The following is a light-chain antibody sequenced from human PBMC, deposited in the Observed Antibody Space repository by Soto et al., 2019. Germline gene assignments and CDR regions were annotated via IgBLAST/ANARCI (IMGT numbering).Light chain of an antibody. Sequence: DIQMTQSPSSVSASVGDRVTITCRASQGISSWVAWYQQKPGKAPKLLIYAASSLQSGVPSRFSGSGSGTDFTLTISSLQPEDFATYYCQQANSFPSSITFGQGTRLEIK. J-gene: IGKJ5*01. CDR3: QQANSFPSSIT. CDR2: AAS. V-gene: IGKV1-12*02. CDR1: QGISSW.